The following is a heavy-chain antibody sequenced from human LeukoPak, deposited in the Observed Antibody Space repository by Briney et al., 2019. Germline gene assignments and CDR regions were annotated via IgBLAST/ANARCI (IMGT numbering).Heavy chain of an antibody. CDR2: IYSGGST. D-gene: IGHD3-22*01. V-gene: IGHV3-66*01. CDR3: ARDDPQRYYDSSGYYYDDAFDI. J-gene: IGHJ3*02. Sequence: GGSLRLSCAASGFTFSSNYMSWVRQAPGKGLEWVSVIYSGGSTYYADSVKGRFTISRDNSKNTLYLQMNSLRAEDTAVYYCARDDPQRYYDSSGYYYDDAFDIWGQGTMVTVSS. CDR1: GFTFSSNY.